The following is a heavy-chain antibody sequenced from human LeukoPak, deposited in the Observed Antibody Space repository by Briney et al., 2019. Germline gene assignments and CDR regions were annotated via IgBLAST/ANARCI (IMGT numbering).Heavy chain of an antibody. CDR2: ISSSGSTI. CDR1: GFTFSSYA. J-gene: IGHJ4*02. CDR3: ARGVAVADGFDY. Sequence: GGSLRLSCAASGFTFSSYAMHWVRQAPGKGLEWVSYISSSGSTIYYADSVKGRFTISRDNAKNSLYLQMNSLRAEDTAVYYCARGVAVADGFDYWGQGTLVTVSS. D-gene: IGHD6-19*01. V-gene: IGHV3-48*03.